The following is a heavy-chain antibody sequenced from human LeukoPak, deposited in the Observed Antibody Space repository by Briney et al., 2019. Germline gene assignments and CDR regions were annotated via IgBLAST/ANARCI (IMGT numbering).Heavy chain of an antibody. J-gene: IGHJ6*02. Sequence: ASVKVSCKASGYTFTGYYMHWVRQAPGQGLEWMGWINPNSGGTNYAQKFQGRVTMTRDTSISTAYMELSRLRSDDTAVYYCARGFGDSSSRYYGMDVWGQGTPVTVSS. CDR2: INPNSGGT. CDR1: GYTFTGYY. V-gene: IGHV1-2*02. CDR3: ARGFGDSSSRYYGMDV. D-gene: IGHD6-6*01.